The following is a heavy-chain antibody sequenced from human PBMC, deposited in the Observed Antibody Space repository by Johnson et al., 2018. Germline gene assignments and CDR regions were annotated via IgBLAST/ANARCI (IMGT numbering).Heavy chain of an antibody. CDR3: AKGLSGKTYFQY. CDR1: GXTFSXYV. V-gene: IGHV3-23*01. J-gene: IGHJ1*01. Sequence: SLRLSCAASGXTFSXYVXWVRQAPGLGLEWVSTISDSGQHTFYADSVKGRFTISRDNSKDTVYLHMNTLRAEDTAVYYCAKGLSGKTYFQYWGQGTLVTVSS. D-gene: IGHD1-20*01. CDR2: ISDSGQHT.